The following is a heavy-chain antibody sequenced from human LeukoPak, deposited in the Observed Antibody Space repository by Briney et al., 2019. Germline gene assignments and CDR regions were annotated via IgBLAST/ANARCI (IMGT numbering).Heavy chain of an antibody. CDR3: ARGDSSSWYGRWGFDP. Sequence: ASVKVPCKTSGYTFTDYYIHWLRQAPGQGLEWMGWVNTNTGNPTYAQGFTGRFVFSLDTSVSTAYLQISSLKAEDTAVYYCARGDSSSWYGRWGFDPWGQGTLVTVSS. D-gene: IGHD6-13*01. V-gene: IGHV7-4-1*02. J-gene: IGHJ5*02. CDR1: GYTFTDYY. CDR2: VNTNTGNP.